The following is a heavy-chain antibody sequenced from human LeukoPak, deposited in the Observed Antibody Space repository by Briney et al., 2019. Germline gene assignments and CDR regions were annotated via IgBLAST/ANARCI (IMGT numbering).Heavy chain of an antibody. J-gene: IGHJ4*02. V-gene: IGHV1-2*02. CDR3: ARGMIVGASNFDY. CDR2: INPNSGGT. D-gene: IGHD1-26*01. Sequence: ASVKASCKASGYTFTGYYMHWVRQAPGQGLEWMGWINPNSGGTNYAQKFQGRVTMTRDTSISTAYMELSRLRSDDTAVYYCARGMIVGASNFDYWGQGTLVTVSS. CDR1: GYTFTGYY.